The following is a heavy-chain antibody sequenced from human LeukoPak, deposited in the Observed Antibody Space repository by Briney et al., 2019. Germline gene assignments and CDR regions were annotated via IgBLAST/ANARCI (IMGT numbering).Heavy chain of an antibody. CDR1: GGSISSSY. Sequence: SETLSLTCTVSGGSISSSYWSWIRQPPGKGLEWIGYIYYTGVTNYNPSLKSRVNLSVDTSKKQLSLILTSVIAADTAVYYCARVPWFGDSSPLDVWGQGIKVTVPS. CDR3: ARVPWFGDSSPLDV. J-gene: IGHJ6*02. V-gene: IGHV4-59*01. D-gene: IGHD3-10*01. CDR2: IYYTGVT.